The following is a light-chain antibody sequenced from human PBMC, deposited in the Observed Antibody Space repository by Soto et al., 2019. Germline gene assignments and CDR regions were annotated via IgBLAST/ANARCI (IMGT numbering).Light chain of an antibody. CDR3: QQHSNWPLT. J-gene: IGKJ4*01. CDR2: DVS. CDR1: QSVSNY. V-gene: IGKV3-11*01. Sequence: EIVLTQSPATLSLSPGETATLSCRASQSVSNYLAWYQQKPGQAPRLLIFDVSNRASGIPARFSGSGSGTDFTRTISSLEPEDFAVYYCQQHSNWPLTFGGGTKVEIK.